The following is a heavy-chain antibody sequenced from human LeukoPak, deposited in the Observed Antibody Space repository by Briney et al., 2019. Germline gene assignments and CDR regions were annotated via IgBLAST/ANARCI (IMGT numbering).Heavy chain of an antibody. CDR2: INSDGSSI. CDR3: ARDSKSNWNDAYGAIDY. V-gene: IGHV3-74*01. CDR1: GFTFSSHW. D-gene: IGHD1-1*01. Sequence: GGSLRLSCAASGFTFSSHWMHWVRQAPGKGLVWVSRINSDGSSISYADSVKGRFTISRDNAKNTLYLQMNSLRAEDTAVYYCARDSKSNWNDAYGAIDYWGQGTLVTVSS. J-gene: IGHJ4*02.